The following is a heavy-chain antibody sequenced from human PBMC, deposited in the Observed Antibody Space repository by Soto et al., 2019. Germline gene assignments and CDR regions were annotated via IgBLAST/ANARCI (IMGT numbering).Heavy chain of an antibody. CDR2: INPNGGGT. CDR3: ARTKIKFGGAFYGMDV. V-gene: IGHV1-2*02. D-gene: IGHD3-16*01. J-gene: IGHJ6*02. CDR1: GYTFTGYY. Sequence: ASVKVSCKASGYTFTGYYMHWVRQAPGQGLEWMGWINPNGGGTNYAQKFQGRVTMTRDTSISTAYMELSRLRSDDTAVYYCARTKIKFGGAFYGMDVWGQGTTVTVSS.